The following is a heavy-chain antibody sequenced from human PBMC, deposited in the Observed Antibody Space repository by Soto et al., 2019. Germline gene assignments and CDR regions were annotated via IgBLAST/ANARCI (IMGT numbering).Heavy chain of an antibody. Sequence: SETLSLTCTVSGGSISSGGYYWSWIRQHPGKGLEWIGYIYYSGSTYYSPSLKSRVTISVDTSKNQFSLKLSSVTAADTAVNYCARDRGLYDFWSGRDGDYYYYGMDVWGQGTTVTVSS. V-gene: IGHV4-31*03. CDR1: GGSISSGGYY. CDR2: IYYSGST. J-gene: IGHJ6*02. CDR3: ARDRGLYDFWSGRDGDYYYYGMDV. D-gene: IGHD3-3*01.